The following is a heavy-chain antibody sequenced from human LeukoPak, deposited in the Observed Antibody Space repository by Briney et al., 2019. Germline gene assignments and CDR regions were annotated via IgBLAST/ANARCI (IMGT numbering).Heavy chain of an antibody. CDR1: GFTFSSYA. Sequence: GGSLRLSCAASGFTFSSYAMSWVRQAPGKGLEWVSAISGSGGSTYYADSVKDRFTISRDNSKNTLYLQMNSLRAEDTAVYYCAKETRANWMGRSNYFDYWGQGTLVTVSS. CDR3: AKETRANWMGRSNYFDY. V-gene: IGHV3-23*01. CDR2: ISGSGGST. J-gene: IGHJ4*02. D-gene: IGHD1-1*01.